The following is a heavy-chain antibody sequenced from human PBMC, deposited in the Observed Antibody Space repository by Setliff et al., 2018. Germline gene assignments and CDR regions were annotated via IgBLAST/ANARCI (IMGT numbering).Heavy chain of an antibody. J-gene: IGHJ4*02. V-gene: IGHV3-23*01. CDR2: FGMSGTT. Sequence: PGGSLRLSCAASGFTFSTSTMSWVRQAPGKGLEWVSTFGMSGTTYYADSVKGRFTISRDNSKSTLYLQIDSLRAEDTALYYCAERGAVPGTTYHHFDNWGQGTLVTVSS. D-gene: IGHD1-1*01. CDR1: GFTFSTST. CDR3: AERGAVPGTTYHHFDN.